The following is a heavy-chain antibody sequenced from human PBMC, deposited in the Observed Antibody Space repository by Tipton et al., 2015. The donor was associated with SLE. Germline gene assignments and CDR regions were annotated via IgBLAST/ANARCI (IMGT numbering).Heavy chain of an antibody. CDR1: GFTFSSYE. V-gene: IGHV3-48*03. CDR3: ARAGSGIWGIGDWFDP. Sequence: SLRLSCAASGFTFSSYEMNWVRQAPGKGLEWVSYISSSGSTIYYADSVKGRFTISRDNAKNSLYLQMNSLRAEDTAVYYCARAGSGIWGIGDWFDPWGQGTLVTVSS. D-gene: IGHD3-16*01. CDR2: ISSSGSTI. J-gene: IGHJ5*02.